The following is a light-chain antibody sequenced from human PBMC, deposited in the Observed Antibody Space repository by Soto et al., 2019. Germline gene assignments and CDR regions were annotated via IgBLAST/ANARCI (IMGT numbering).Light chain of an antibody. CDR2: NNN. CDR1: SSSIGSNT. Sequence: QSVLTQPPSASGTPGQRVIISCSGSSSSIGSNTVNWYQQLPGMAPKLLIYNNNQRPSGVPDRFSGSKSGTSASLAISGLQSADEADYYCATWDDSRNKHFGTGTKLTV. V-gene: IGLV1-44*01. J-gene: IGLJ1*01. CDR3: ATWDDSRNKH.